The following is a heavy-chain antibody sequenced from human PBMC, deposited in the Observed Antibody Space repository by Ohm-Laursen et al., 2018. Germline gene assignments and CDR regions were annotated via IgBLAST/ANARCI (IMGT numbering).Heavy chain of an antibody. CDR1: GFTFSNHA. CDR3: ARGSGNYVFDY. CDR2: ISSSSSTI. D-gene: IGHD3-22*01. V-gene: IGHV3-48*04. Sequence: SLRLSCTAAGFTFSNHAMTWVRQAPGKGLEWVSYISSSSSTIYYADSVKGRFTISRDNARNTVSLQMNSLRAEDTALYYCARGSGNYVFDYWGQGTLVTVSS. J-gene: IGHJ4*02.